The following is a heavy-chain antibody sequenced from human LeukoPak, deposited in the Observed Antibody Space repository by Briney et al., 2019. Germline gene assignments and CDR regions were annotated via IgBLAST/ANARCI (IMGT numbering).Heavy chain of an antibody. D-gene: IGHD3-22*01. CDR2: INHSGST. CDR3: ARGYWTIDYYDSSGYYTPFDY. CDR1: GVSFSGYY. V-gene: IGHV4-34*01. J-gene: IGHJ4*02. Sequence: PSETLSLTCAVYGVSFSGYYWSWIRQPPGKGLEWIGGINHSGSTNYNPSLKSRVTISVDTSKNQFSLKLSSVTAADTAVYYCARGYWTIDYYDSSGYYTPFDYWGQGTLVTVSS.